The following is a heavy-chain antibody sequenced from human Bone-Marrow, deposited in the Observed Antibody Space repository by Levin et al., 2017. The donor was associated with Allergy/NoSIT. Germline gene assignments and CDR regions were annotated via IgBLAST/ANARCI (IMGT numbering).Heavy chain of an antibody. J-gene: IGHJ4*02. Sequence: PGGSLRLSCAASAFIFNNYWMNWVRQAPGKGLEWVANIRQDGRETYYVDSVKGRFTISRDNAKNSLYLHMSSLRAEDTAIYYCAGAAARPPANYFDYWGQGTLVTVSS. V-gene: IGHV3-7*03. CDR3: AGAAARPPANYFDY. CDR2: IRQDGRET. CDR1: AFIFNNYW. D-gene: IGHD6-6*01.